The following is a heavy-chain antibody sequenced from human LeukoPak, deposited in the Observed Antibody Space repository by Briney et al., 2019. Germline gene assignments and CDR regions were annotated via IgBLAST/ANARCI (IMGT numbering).Heavy chain of an antibody. D-gene: IGHD3-10*01. V-gene: IGHV1-8*01. CDR1: GYTFTSYD. CDR3: ARGRAHDAFDI. J-gene: IGHJ3*02. CDR2: MNPNSGNT. Sequence: GASVKVSCKASGYTFTSYDINWVRQATGQGLEWMGWMNPNSGNTGYAQKFQGRVTMTRNTSISTAYMELRSLRSDDTAVYYCARGRAHDAFDIWGQGTMVTASS.